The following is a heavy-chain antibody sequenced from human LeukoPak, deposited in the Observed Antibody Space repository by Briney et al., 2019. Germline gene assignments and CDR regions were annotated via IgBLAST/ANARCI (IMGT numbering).Heavy chain of an antibody. CDR2: ISGSGGST. Sequence: PGGSLRLSCAASGFTFSSYAMSWVRQAPGKGLEWVSAISGSGGSTYYADSVKGRFTISRGNSKNTLYLQMNSLRAEDTAVYYCAKDVGRNQLLSVYWGQGTLVTVSS. CDR3: AKDVGRNQLLSVY. CDR1: GFTFSSYA. D-gene: IGHD2-2*01. J-gene: IGHJ4*02. V-gene: IGHV3-23*01.